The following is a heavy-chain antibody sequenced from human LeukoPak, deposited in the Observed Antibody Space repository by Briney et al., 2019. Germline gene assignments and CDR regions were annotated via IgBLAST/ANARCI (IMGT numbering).Heavy chain of an antibody. V-gene: IGHV4-39*07. CDR2: IFYSGNT. CDR1: GGSISSGGYY. D-gene: IGHD5-18*01. J-gene: IGHJ4*02. Sequence: SETLSLTCTVSGGSISSGGYYWSWIRQPPGKGLEWIATIFYSGNTNYNPSLKNRVTISVDTSKNQFSLNLSSVTAADTAVYYCARGYSYGDYWGQGTLVTVSS. CDR3: ARGYSYGDY.